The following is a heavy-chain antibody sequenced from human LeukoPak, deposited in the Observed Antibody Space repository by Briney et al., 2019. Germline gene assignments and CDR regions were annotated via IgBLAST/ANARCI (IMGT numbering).Heavy chain of an antibody. CDR1: GFTFDDYA. Sequence: GGSLGLSCAASGFTFDDYAMHWVRQAPGKGLEWVSLNSWDGGRTYYADSAKGRFTISRDNSKNSLYLQMNSLRAEDAALYYCAKDIGSGSYYHFDYWGQGTLVTVSS. V-gene: IGHV3-43D*03. CDR3: AKDIGSGSYYHFDY. J-gene: IGHJ4*02. CDR2: NSWDGGRT. D-gene: IGHD1-26*01.